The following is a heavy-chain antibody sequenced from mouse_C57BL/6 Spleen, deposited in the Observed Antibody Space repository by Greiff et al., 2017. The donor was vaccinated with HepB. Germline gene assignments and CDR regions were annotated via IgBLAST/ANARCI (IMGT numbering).Heavy chain of an antibody. J-gene: IGHJ2*01. Sequence: QVQLQQPGAELVMPGASVKLSCKASGYTFTSYWMHWVKQRPGQGLEWIGEIDPSDSYTNYNQKFKGKSTLTVDKSSSTAYMQLSSLTSEDSAVYYCARKDYGSSYFDYWGQRTTLTVSS. CDR3: ARKDYGSSYFDY. V-gene: IGHV1-69*01. D-gene: IGHD1-1*01. CDR2: IDPSDSYT. CDR1: GYTFTSYW.